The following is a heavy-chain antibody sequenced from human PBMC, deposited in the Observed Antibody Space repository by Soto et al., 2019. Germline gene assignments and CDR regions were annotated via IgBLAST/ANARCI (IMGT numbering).Heavy chain of an antibody. Sequence: ASVKVSCKASGYTFTSYYMHWVRQAPGQGLEWMGIINPSGGSTSYAQKFQGRVTMTRDTSTSTVYMELSSLRSEDTAVYYCARGGTFYDFWSGYYLAPYYYHGMDVWGQGTTVTVSS. V-gene: IGHV1-46*01. CDR3: ARGGTFYDFWSGYYLAPYYYHGMDV. CDR2: INPSGGST. J-gene: IGHJ6*02. D-gene: IGHD3-3*01. CDR1: GYTFTSYY.